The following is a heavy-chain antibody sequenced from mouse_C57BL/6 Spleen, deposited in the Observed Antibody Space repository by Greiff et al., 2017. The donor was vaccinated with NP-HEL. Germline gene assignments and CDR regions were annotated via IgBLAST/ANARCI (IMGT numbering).Heavy chain of an antibody. D-gene: IGHD1-1*02. CDR1: GYTFTSYW. J-gene: IGHJ2*01. V-gene: IGHV1-69*01. CDR2: IDPSDSYT. CDR3: ARGGFYFDY. Sequence: QVQLKQSGAELVMPGASVKLSCKASGYTFTSYWMHWVKQRPGQGLEWIGEIDPSDSYTNYNQKFKGKSTLTVDKSSSTAYMQLSSLTSEDSAVYYCARGGFYFDYWGQGTTLTVSS.